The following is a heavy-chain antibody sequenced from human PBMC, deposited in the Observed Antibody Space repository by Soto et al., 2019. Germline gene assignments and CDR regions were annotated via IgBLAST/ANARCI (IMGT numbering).Heavy chain of an antibody. J-gene: IGHJ6*03. V-gene: IGHV3-74*01. CDR3: ARGDCVGGTCYSLAGSFYYYMDV. Sequence: EVQLVESGGGLVQPGGSLRLSCAASGFTFSNYWMYWVRQAPGKGLVWVSRINSAGSVSSYADSVKGRLTISRDNVKNTLYLQMDGLRAEDTAVYYCARGDCVGGTCYSLAGSFYYYMDVWGKGTTVTVFS. CDR1: GFTFSNYW. D-gene: IGHD2-15*01. CDR2: INSAGSVS.